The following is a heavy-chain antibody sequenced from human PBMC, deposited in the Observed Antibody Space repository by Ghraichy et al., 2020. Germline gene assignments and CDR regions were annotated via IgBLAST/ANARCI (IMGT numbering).Heavy chain of an antibody. Sequence: SGPTLVKPTQTLTLTCTFSGFSLSTIGMCVSWIRQPPGKALEWLARIDWDDDKYYSTSLKTRLTISKDTSKNQVVLTMTNMDPVDTATYYCARIQRVPGIAMGGTPYYFDYWGQGTLVTVSS. D-gene: IGHD6-19*01. CDR3: ARIQRVPGIAMGGTPYYFDY. CDR1: GFSLSTIGMC. V-gene: IGHV2-70*11. CDR2: IDWDDDK. J-gene: IGHJ4*02.